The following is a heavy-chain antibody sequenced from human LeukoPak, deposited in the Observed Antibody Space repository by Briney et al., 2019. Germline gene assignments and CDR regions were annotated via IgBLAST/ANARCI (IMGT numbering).Heavy chain of an antibody. CDR2: ISGSGGST. J-gene: IGHJ6*03. V-gene: IGHV3-23*01. CDR3: ARVGHSSPNYYYYYMDV. CDR1: GFTFSSYA. Sequence: GGSLRLSCAASGFTFSSYAMTWVRQAPGKGLEWVSSISGSGGSTYYADSVKGRFTISRDNSKNTLYLQMNSLRAEDTAVYYCARVGHSSPNYYYYYMDVWGKGTTVTVSS. D-gene: IGHD6-13*01.